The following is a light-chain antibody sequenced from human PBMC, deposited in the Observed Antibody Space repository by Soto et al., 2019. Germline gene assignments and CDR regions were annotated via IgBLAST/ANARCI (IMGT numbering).Light chain of an antibody. V-gene: IGKV3-15*01. J-gene: IGKJ3*01. CDR3: QQYHDWPPIT. CDR2: GAS. CDR1: QTVSDD. Sequence: EKVMTQSPATLFVSPGERATLSCRASQTVSDDLAWYQQKPGQAPRLLIYGASTRATDIPARFSGGGSGTEFTLTNSSLQSEDSAIYYCQQYHDWPPITFGPGTKVNI.